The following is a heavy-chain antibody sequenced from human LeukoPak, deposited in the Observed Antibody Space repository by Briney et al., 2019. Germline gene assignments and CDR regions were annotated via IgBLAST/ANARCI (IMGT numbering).Heavy chain of an antibody. CDR1: GFTFSSYS. V-gene: IGHV3-21*01. CDR2: ISSSSSYI. J-gene: IGHJ4*02. CDR3: AKAATDYSTSEYYFDY. Sequence: NPGGSLRLSCAASGFTFSSYSMNWVRQAPGKGLEWVSSISSSSSYIYYADSVKGRFTISRDNAKNSLYLQMNSLRAEDTAVYYCAKAATDYSTSEYYFDYWGQGTLVTVSS. D-gene: IGHD6-13*01.